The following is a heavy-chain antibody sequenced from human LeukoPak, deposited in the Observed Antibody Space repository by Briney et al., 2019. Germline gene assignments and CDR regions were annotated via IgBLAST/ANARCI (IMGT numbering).Heavy chain of an antibody. CDR2: ISGSGGST. D-gene: IGHD4-17*01. J-gene: IGHJ4*02. CDR3: ARDTTVTTIKYFGY. Sequence: PGGSLRLSCAASGFTFSSYGMSWVRQAPGKGLEWVSAISGSGGSTYYADSVKGRFTISRDNSRNTLYLQMNSLRAEDTAVYYCARDTTVTTIKYFGYWGQGTLVTVSS. CDR1: GFTFSSYG. V-gene: IGHV3-23*01.